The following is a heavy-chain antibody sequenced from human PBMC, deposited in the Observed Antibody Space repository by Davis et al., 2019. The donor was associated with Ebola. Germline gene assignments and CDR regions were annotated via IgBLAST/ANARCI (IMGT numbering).Heavy chain of an antibody. Sequence: GESLKISCAASGFTFSSYAMHWVRQAPGKGLEWVAVISYDGSNKYYADSVKGRFTISRDNAKNSLYLQMNSLRAEDTAVYYCARAVNYYYGMDVWGKGTTVTVSS. D-gene: IGHD4-17*01. J-gene: IGHJ6*04. CDR2: ISYDGSNK. CDR3: ARAVNYYYGMDV. V-gene: IGHV3-30*04. CDR1: GFTFSSYA.